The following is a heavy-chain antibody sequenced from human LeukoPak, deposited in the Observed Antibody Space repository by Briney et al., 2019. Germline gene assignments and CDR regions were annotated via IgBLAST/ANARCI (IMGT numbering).Heavy chain of an antibody. D-gene: IGHD2-15*01. J-gene: IGHJ4*02. CDR2: ISSSCSTI. V-gene: IGHV3-48*03. CDR1: GFTFSSYE. CDR3: ARAPGYCSGGSCFPAGNFDY. Sequence: GGSLRLSCAASGFTFSSYEMNWVRQAPGKGLEWVSYISSSCSTIYYPDSVKGRFTISRDNAKNSLYLQMNSLRAEDTAVYYCARAPGYCSGGSCFPAGNFDYWGQGTLVTVSS.